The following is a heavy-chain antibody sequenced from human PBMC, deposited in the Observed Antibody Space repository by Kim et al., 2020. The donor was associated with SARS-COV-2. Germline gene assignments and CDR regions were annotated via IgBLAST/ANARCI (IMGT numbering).Heavy chain of an antibody. J-gene: IGHJ6*02. CDR2: ISGSGGST. V-gene: IGHV3-23*01. CDR3: AKDTVVAATRFGGWGMDV. CDR1: GFTFSSYA. D-gene: IGHD2-15*01. Sequence: GGSLRLSCAASGFTFSSYAMSWVRQAPGKGLEWVSAISGSGGSTYYADSVKGRFTISRDNSKNTLYLQMNSLRAEDTAVYYCAKDTVVAATRFGGWGMDVWGQGTTVTVSS.